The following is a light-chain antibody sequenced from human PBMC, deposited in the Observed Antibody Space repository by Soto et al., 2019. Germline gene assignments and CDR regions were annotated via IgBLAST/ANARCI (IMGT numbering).Light chain of an antibody. CDR2: LEGSGIY. Sequence: QPVLTQSSSASASLGSSVKLTCTLSSGHSRYIIAWHQQQPGKAPRYLMKLEGSGIYNQGSGVPDRFSGSRSGADRYLTISNLQFEDEADYYCETWDSHTRVFGGGTKLTVL. CDR3: ETWDSHTRV. V-gene: IGLV4-60*02. J-gene: IGLJ3*02. CDR1: SGHSRYI.